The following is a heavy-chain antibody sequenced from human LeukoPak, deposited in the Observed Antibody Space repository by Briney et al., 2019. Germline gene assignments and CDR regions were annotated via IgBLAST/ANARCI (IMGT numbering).Heavy chain of an antibody. J-gene: IGHJ3*02. V-gene: IGHV3-23*01. CDR3: AKGGRGYSYGSVLDAFDI. CDR1: GFTFSSYA. D-gene: IGHD5-18*01. CDR2: ISGSGGST. Sequence: GGSLGLSCAASGFTFSSYAMSWVRQAPGKGLEWVSAISGSGGSTYYADSVKGRFTISRDNSKNTLYLQMNSLGAEDTAVYYCAKGGRGYSYGSVLDAFDIWGQGTMVTVSS.